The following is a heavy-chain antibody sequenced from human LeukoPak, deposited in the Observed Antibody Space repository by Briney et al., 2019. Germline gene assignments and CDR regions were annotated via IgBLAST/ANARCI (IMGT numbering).Heavy chain of an antibody. CDR1: GGSFSGYY. CDR2: INHSGST. Sequence: PSETLSLTCAVYGGSFSGYYWSWLRQPPGKGLEWIGEINHSGSTNYNPSLKSRVTISVDTSKNQFSLKLSSVTAADTAVYYCARSTKGIRLWAPFYYMDVWGKGTTVTVSS. CDR3: ARSTKGIRLWAPFYYMDV. D-gene: IGHD5-18*01. J-gene: IGHJ6*03. V-gene: IGHV4-34*01.